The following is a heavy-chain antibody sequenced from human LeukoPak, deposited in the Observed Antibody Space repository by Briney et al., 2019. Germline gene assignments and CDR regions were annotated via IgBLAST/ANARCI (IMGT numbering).Heavy chain of an antibody. Sequence: SETLSLTCAVYGGSFSGYYWSWIRQPPGKGLEWIGYVYYSGSTNYNPSLKSRATISVDTSKNQFSLKLNSVTAADMAVYYCARDRDSYYQAAFDIWGQGTMVSVSS. J-gene: IGHJ3*02. D-gene: IGHD3-22*01. V-gene: IGHV4-34*11. CDR1: GGSFSGYY. CDR3: ARDRDSYYQAAFDI. CDR2: VYYSGST.